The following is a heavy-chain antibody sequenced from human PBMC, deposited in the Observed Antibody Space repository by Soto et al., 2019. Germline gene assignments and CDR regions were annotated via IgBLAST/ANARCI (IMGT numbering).Heavy chain of an antibody. CDR1: GGSISSYY. J-gene: IGHJ6*02. V-gene: IGHV4-59*01. Sequence: SETLSLTCTVSGGSISSYYWSWIRQPPGKGLEWIGYIYYSGSTNYNPSLKSRVTISVDTSKNQFSLKLSSVTAADTAVYYCARGVDYDFYYGMDVWGQGTTVTVSS. CDR3: ARGVDYDFYYGMDV. D-gene: IGHD3-3*01. CDR2: IYYSGST.